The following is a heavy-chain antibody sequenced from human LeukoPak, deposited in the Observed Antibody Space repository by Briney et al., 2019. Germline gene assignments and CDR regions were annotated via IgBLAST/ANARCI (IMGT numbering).Heavy chain of an antibody. Sequence: GGSLRLSCAASGFTFSSNWMDWVRHVPGKGLVWVSRISGDGSTIDYADSVRARFTISRDNAKNTVYLQMNSLRAEDTAVYYCTRSVDYWGQGTLVTVSS. CDR1: GFTFSSNW. J-gene: IGHJ4*02. CDR3: TRSVDY. CDR2: ISGDGSTI. V-gene: IGHV3-74*01.